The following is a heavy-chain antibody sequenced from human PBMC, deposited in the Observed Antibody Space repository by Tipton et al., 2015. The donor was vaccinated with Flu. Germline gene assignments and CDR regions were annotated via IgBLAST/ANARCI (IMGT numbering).Heavy chain of an antibody. CDR1: GYTFTVHY. CDR3: ARDGAGYNGAFDM. V-gene: IGHV1-2*02. D-gene: IGHD5-24*01. J-gene: IGHJ3*02. Sequence: QVQLVQSGAELKKPGASVKVSCKASGYTFTVHYIHWVRQAPGQGLEWLGWINTNDNGTRYPQKFQGRVTVTRDTSISTVYMELSRLTFDDTAMYYCARDGAGYNGAFDMWGQGTMVTVSS. CDR2: INTNDNGT.